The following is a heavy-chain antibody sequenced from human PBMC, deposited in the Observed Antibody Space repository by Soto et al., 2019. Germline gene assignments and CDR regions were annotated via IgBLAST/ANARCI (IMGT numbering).Heavy chain of an antibody. V-gene: IGHV3-11*01. Sequence: GGSLRLSCAASGFTFSDYYMSWIRQAPGKGLEWVSYISSSGSTIYYANSVKGRFTSSRDNAKNSLYLQMNSLRAEDTAVYYCARRISYGDYDNWFDPWGQGTLVTVSS. J-gene: IGHJ5*02. CDR1: GFTFSDYY. D-gene: IGHD4-17*01. CDR3: ARRISYGDYDNWFDP. CDR2: ISSSGSTI.